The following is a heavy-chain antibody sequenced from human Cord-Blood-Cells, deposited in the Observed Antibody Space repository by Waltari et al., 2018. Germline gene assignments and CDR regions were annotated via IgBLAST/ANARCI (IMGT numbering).Heavy chain of an antibody. Sequence: QVQLVQSGAEVMKPGSSVKVSCKASGGTFSSYALSWVRQAPGQGLEWMGRIIPILGIANYAQKYQGRVTITADKATSTAYMELGSLRSEDTAVYYCASIEYSSSSGAFDIWGQGTMVTVSS. V-gene: IGHV1-69*09. CDR2: IIPILGIA. CDR1: GGTFSSYA. CDR3: ASIEYSSSSGAFDI. D-gene: IGHD6-6*01. J-gene: IGHJ3*02.